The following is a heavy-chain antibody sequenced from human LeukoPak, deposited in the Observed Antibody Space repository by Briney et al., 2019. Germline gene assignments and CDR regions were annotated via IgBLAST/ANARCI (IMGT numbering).Heavy chain of an antibody. Sequence: PGGSLRLSCAASGFTVSSNYMSWVRQAPGKGLEWVSVIYSGGGTYYADSVKGRFTISRDNSKNTLYLQMNSLRAEDTAVYYCAREGQLPRGDKWFDPWGQGTLVTVSS. V-gene: IGHV3-66*01. CDR3: AREGQLPRGDKWFDP. D-gene: IGHD2-2*01. CDR2: IYSGGGT. J-gene: IGHJ5*02. CDR1: GFTVSSNY.